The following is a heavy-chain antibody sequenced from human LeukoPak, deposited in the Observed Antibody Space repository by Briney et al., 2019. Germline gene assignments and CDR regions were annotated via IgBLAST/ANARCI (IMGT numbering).Heavy chain of an antibody. CDR2: ISSSSSTI. CDR3: ARVQLWFGELPYFDY. CDR1: GFTFSDYY. V-gene: IGHV3-11*04. D-gene: IGHD3-10*01. J-gene: IGHJ4*02. Sequence: PGGSLRLSCAASGFTFSDYYMSWIRQAPGKGLERVSYISSSSSTIYYADSVKGRFTISRDNAKNSLYLQMNSLRAEDTAVYYCARVQLWFGELPYFDYWGQGTLVTVSS.